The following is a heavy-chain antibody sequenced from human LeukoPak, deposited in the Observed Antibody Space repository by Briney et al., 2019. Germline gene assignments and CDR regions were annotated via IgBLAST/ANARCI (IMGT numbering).Heavy chain of an antibody. J-gene: IGHJ4*02. CDR3: AREGGGYYPYYFDY. V-gene: IGHV1-2*02. CDR1: GYTFTVYY. CDR2: INPNSGGT. D-gene: IGHD3-22*01. Sequence: ASVKVSCKASGYTFTVYYMHWVRQAPGQGLEWMGWINPNSGGTNYAQKFQGRVTMTRDTSISTAYMELSRLRSDDTAVYYCAREGGGYYPYYFDYWGQGTLVTVSS.